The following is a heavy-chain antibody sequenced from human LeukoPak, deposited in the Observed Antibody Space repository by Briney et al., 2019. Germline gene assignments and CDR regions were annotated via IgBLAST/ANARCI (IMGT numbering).Heavy chain of an antibody. D-gene: IGHD6-19*01. CDR1: GGSITSYY. J-gene: IGHJ4*02. CDR3: AREYSSGAFDY. Sequence: SESLSLTCNVSGGSITSYYRSWIRQPPGKGLEWIGYIYYSGSTNYNPSLKSRVTISVDTSKNQFSLKLSSVTAADTAVYYCAREYSSGAFDYWGQGTLVTVSS. CDR2: IYYSGST. V-gene: IGHV4-59*01.